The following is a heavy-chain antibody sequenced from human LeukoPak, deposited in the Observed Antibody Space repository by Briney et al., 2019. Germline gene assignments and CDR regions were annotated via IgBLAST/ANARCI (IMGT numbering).Heavy chain of an antibody. CDR1: GYTFTSYG. D-gene: IGHD3-10*01. CDR2: ISAYNGNT. J-gene: IGHJ4*02. CDR3: AKEFYGSGSYYIPRVFDY. Sequence: ASVKVSFKASGYTFTSYGISWVRQAPGQGLEWMGWISAYNGNTNYAQKLQGRVTMTTDTSTSTAYMELRSLRSDDTAGYYCAKEFYGSGSYYIPRVFDYWGQGTLVTVSS. V-gene: IGHV1-18*01.